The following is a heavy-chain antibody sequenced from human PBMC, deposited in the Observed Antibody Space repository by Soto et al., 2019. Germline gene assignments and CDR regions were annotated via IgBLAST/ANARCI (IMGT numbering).Heavy chain of an antibody. D-gene: IGHD6-13*01. CDR1: GFTFSSYA. CDR3: AKGVISSSWYMGTAYFDY. Sequence: PGGSLRLSCAASGFTFSSYAMSWVRQAPGKGLEWVSAISGSGGSTYYADPVKGRFTISRDNSKNTLYLQMNSLRAEDTAVYYCAKGVISSSWYMGTAYFDYWGQGTLVTVSS. V-gene: IGHV3-23*01. J-gene: IGHJ4*02. CDR2: ISGSGGST.